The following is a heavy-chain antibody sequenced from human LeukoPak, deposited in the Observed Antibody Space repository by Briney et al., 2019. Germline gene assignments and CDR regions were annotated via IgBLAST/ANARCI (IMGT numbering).Heavy chain of an antibody. J-gene: IGHJ4*02. CDR2: MSYDGFNK. CDR3: AKGGYCSSTSCYTVGSFDY. Sequence: PGGSLRLSCAASGFTFSSYAMHWVRQSLGKGLEWVAVMSYDGFNKYYADSVKGRFTISRDNSKNTLYLQMNSLRAEDTAVYYCAKGGYCSSTSCYTVGSFDYWGQGTLVTVSS. V-gene: IGHV3-30*18. CDR1: GFTFSSYA. D-gene: IGHD2-2*02.